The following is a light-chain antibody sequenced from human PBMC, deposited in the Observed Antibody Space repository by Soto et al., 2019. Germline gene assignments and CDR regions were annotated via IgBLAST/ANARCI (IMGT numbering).Light chain of an antibody. V-gene: IGKV3-20*01. CDR2: GGS. CDR1: QSVSSSY. Sequence: EIVLTQSPGTLSLSPGERATLSCRASQSVSSSYLAWYQQKTGQAPRLLIYGGSCRATGIPDRFSGSGSGTDFTFTSSRLEPEDFSVYYCQQYGSSPWTFGQETKVEIK. CDR3: QQYGSSPWT. J-gene: IGKJ1*01.